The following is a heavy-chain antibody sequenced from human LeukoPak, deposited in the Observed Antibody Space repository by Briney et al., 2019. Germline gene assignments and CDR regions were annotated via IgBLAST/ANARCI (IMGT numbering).Heavy chain of an antibody. D-gene: IGHD1-26*01. J-gene: IGHJ4*02. CDR1: GGSISSSSYY. V-gene: IGHV4-39*01. CDR2: FYYSEST. Sequence: SETLSLTCTVSGGSISSSSYYWGWIRQPPGKGLEWIGSFYYSESTYYNPSLKSRVTISVDTSKNQFSLKLSSVTAADTAVYFCARYSGSYLRYFDYGGQGTLVTVSP. CDR3: ARYSGSYLRYFDY.